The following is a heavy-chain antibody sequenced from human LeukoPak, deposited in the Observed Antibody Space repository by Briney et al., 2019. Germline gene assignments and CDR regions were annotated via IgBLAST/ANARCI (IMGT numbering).Heavy chain of an antibody. J-gene: IGHJ6*03. D-gene: IGHD3-10*01. V-gene: IGHV3-23*01. CDR3: ARVDYGSGSYGYYYYYYMDV. Sequence: PGGSLRLSCAASGFTFSSYGMTWVRQAPGKGLEWVSGIGGSGRSTYYADSVKGRFTISRDNSKNTLYLQMNSLRAEDTAVYYCARVDYGSGSYGYYYYYYMDVWGKGTTVTISS. CDR1: GFTFSSYG. CDR2: IGGSGRST.